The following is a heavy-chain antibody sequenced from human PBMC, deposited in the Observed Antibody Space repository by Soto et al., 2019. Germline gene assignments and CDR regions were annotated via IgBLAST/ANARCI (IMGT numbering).Heavy chain of an antibody. CDR3: AREYSNSPEAFDF. CDR1: GVSVNNDNYY. CDR2: IYYTGST. V-gene: IGHV4-61*03. D-gene: IGHD4-4*01. J-gene: IGHJ4*02. Sequence: SETLSLTCTVPGVSVNNDNYYWSWIRQPPGKGLEWIGYIYYTGSTTYNPSLKSRVTISLDTSRNHFSLSLSSVTAADTAVFYCAREYSNSPEAFDFWGRGTLVTGSS.